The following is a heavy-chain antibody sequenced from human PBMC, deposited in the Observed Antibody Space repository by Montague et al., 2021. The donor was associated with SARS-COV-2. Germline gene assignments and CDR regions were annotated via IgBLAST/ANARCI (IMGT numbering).Heavy chain of an antibody. D-gene: IGHD3/OR15-3a*01. J-gene: IGHJ4*01. CDR2: IYSSGST. Sequence: SETLSLTCSVSGDSFTIYYWSWIRQPPGKGLEWIGYIYSSGSTXXXPSXKCRFTISLDTSKNQFSLKVTSVTAADTAVYYCARRRFGPDAFDFWGQGTLVTVSS. CDR1: GDSFTIYY. CDR3: ARRRFGPDAFDF. V-gene: IGHV4-59*01.